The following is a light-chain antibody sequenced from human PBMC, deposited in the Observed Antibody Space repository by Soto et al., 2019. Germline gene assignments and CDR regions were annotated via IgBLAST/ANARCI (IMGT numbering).Light chain of an antibody. CDR2: GAS. J-gene: IGKJ2*01. V-gene: IGKV3-15*01. Sequence: IVMTQSPATLSVSPGERATLSCRASQSVSSNLAWYQHKPGQAPRLLFYGASTRAAGIPARFSGGGSGTDLTLTVSGLQAEEFAVYCCQQSNKWPDTLGQGTKLEIK. CDR3: QQSNKWPDT. CDR1: QSVSSN.